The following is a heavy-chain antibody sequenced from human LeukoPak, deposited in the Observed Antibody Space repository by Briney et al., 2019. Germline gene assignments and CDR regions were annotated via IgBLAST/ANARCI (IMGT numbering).Heavy chain of an antibody. CDR3: ARDYQVTYYYYYYTDV. CDR1: GGSISNYY. CDR2: IYTSGTA. V-gene: IGHV4-4*07. Sequence: PSETLSLTCTVSGGSISNYYWSWSRQPARKGLEWIGRIYTSGTADYNPSRKGRVTMSVDTSKNQFSLRLSSVTAADTAVYYCARDYQVTYYYYYYTDVWGKGTTVTVSS. J-gene: IGHJ6*03. D-gene: IGHD2-2*01.